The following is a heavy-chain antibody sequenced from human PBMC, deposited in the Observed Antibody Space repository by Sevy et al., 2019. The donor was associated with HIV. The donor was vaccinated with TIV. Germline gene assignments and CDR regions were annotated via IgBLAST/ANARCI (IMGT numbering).Heavy chain of an antibody. J-gene: IGHJ4*02. V-gene: IGHV1-18*01. CDR2: ISPHNGDT. CDR3: ARAHCSGGRCYSLAY. CDR1: GYTFTTYH. D-gene: IGHD2-15*01. Sequence: ASVKVSCKISGYTFTTYHITWVRQAPGQGPECMRRISPHNGDTNYAPKFQGRVTMITDKSTSTAYMELRSLRSDDTAVYYCARAHCSGGRCYSLAYWGQGTLVTVSS.